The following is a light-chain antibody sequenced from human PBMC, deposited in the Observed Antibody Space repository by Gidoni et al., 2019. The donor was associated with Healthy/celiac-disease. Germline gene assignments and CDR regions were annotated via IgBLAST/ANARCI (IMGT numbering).Light chain of an antibody. Sequence: NFMLTQPHSVSESPGKTVTISCTRSSGSIASNYVQWYQQRPGSSPTTLIYGDNQRPSGVPDRFSGSIDSSSNSASLTISGLKTEDEADYYCQSYDSTNWVFGGGTKLTVL. V-gene: IGLV6-57*01. J-gene: IGLJ3*02. CDR2: GDN. CDR1: SGSIASNY. CDR3: QSYDSTNWV.